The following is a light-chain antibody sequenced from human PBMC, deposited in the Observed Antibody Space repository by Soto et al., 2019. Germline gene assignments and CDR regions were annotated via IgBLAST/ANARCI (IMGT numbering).Light chain of an antibody. CDR2: RDN. J-gene: IGLJ3*02. CDR3: GTWDDSLDGVV. Sequence: QYVLIQPPSASGTPGQRVTISCSGSNGDIGSNYVYWSQQLAGTAPKLLIHRDNQRPSGVPDRFSGSKSGTSASLAISGLRPGDEADYYCGTWDDSLDGVVFGGGTKLTDL. CDR1: NGDIGSNY. V-gene: IGLV1-47*01.